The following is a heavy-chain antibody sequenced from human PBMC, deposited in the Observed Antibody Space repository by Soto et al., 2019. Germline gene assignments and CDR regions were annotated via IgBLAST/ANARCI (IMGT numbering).Heavy chain of an antibody. J-gene: IGHJ4*02. CDR3: ASYRPAAKTPLDH. V-gene: IGHV4-31*01. CDR1: GGSISSGGYY. Sequence: QVQLQESGPGLVKPSQTLSLTCTVSGGSISSGGYYWSWIRQHPGKGLECLGYHHYSGRTYYNPSIKSPVTISVNTSKNPLSQKLSSVTAANTAGDDCASYRPAAKTPLDHWGQGTQVTVPP. CDR2: HHYSGRT. D-gene: IGHD2-2*01.